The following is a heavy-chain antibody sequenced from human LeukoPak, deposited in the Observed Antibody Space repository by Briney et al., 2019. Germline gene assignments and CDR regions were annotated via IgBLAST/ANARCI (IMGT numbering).Heavy chain of an antibody. CDR3: ARAVVATIVSYDYGMDV. CDR1: GGTFSSYA. Sequence: SVKVSCKASGGTFSSYAISWVRQAPGQGLEWMGRIIPILGIANYAQKFQGRVTITADKSTSTAYMELSSLRSEETAVYYCARAVVATIVSYDYGMDVWGQGTTVTVSS. J-gene: IGHJ6*02. D-gene: IGHD5-12*01. V-gene: IGHV1-69*04. CDR2: IIPILGIA.